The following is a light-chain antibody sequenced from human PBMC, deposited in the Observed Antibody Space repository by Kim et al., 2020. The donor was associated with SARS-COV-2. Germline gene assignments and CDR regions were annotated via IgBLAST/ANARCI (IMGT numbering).Light chain of an antibody. CDR1: QSVSSN. V-gene: IGKV3-15*01. J-gene: IGKJ1*01. Sequence: EIVMTQSPATLSVSPGERATLSCRASQSVSSNLAWYQQKPGQAPRLLIYGASTRATGSPARFSGGGSGTEFTLTISSLQSGDCGVYYCQQYNNWPRTVGQGNKVDIK. CDR2: GAS. CDR3: QQYNNWPRT.